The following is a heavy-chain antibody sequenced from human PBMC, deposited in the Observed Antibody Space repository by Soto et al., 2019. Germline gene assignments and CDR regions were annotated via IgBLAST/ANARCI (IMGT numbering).Heavy chain of an antibody. Sequence: GGSRRLSCAASGCTFSNYDMHWVRQATGKGLEWVSTISTAGNTYSPGSVKGRFTISRENAKNSLYLQMNSLRVDDTAVYYCARGRDSGLYYFDYWGRGTLVTVSS. CDR3: ARGRDSGLYYFDY. D-gene: IGHD2-21*01. V-gene: IGHV3-13*01. CDR2: ISTAGNT. CDR1: GCTFSNYD. J-gene: IGHJ4*02.